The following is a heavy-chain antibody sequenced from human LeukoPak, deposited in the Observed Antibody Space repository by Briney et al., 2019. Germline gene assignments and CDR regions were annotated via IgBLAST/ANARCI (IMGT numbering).Heavy chain of an antibody. CDR3: ARWSSGSYYYVDY. CDR1: GGSISSYS. CDR2: MYSSGST. J-gene: IGHJ4*02. Sequence: SETLSLTCTVSGGSISSYSWSWIRQPAGKGLEWIGRMYSSGSTNYNPSLKSRVTMSVDTSKNQFSLKLSSVTAADTAVYYCARWSSGSYYYVDYWGQGTLVTVSS. D-gene: IGHD3-22*01. V-gene: IGHV4-4*07.